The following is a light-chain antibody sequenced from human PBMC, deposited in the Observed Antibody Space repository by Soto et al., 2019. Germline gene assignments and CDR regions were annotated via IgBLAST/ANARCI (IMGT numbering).Light chain of an antibody. CDR2: AAS. CDR3: QQSYSTLWT. J-gene: IGKJ1*01. Sequence: DIQMTQSPSTLSASVGDRLTITCRASQSISSWLAWYQQKPGKAPKLLIYAASSLQSGVPSRFSGSGSGPDFTLTISSLQPEDFATYYCQQSYSTLWTSGQGTKVEIK. V-gene: IGKV1-39*01. CDR1: QSISSW.